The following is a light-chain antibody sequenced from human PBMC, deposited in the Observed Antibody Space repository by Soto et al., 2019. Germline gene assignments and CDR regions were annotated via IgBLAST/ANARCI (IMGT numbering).Light chain of an antibody. CDR3: QQYGRSPFT. V-gene: IGKV3-20*01. Sequence: EVVLTQSPVPLSLSPGERATLSCRASQRIANNFLAWFQQKPGQPPTLLNYGASTRASGIPDRFSGSGSATDFALTISRLEPGDFAVYYCQQYGRSPFTFGQGTKLQIK. CDR2: GAS. CDR1: QRIANNF. J-gene: IGKJ2*01.